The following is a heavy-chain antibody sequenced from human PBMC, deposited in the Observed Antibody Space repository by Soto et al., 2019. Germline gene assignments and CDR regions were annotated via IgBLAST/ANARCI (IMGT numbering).Heavy chain of an antibody. D-gene: IGHD2-15*01. CDR3: PRGPAVVTSFRAFDI. V-gene: IGHV3-30-3*01. CDR1: GFTFSSYA. CDR2: ISYDTNNK. Sequence: QVQLVESGGGVVQPGRSLRLSCAAAGFTFSSYAMHWVRQAPGKGLELVAVISYDTNNKYYADSVKGRFTISRDNSKSTLYLQMDNLRPEDTAVHYCPRGPAVVTSFRAFDIWGQGTRVTVSS. J-gene: IGHJ3*02.